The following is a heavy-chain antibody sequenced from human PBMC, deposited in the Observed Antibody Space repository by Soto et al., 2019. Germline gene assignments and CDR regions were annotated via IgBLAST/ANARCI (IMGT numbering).Heavy chain of an antibody. CDR1: GFTFSSYG. J-gene: IGHJ2*01. Sequence: QVQLVESGGGVVQPGRSLRLSCAASGFTFSSYGMHWVRQAPGKGLEWVAVISYDGSNKYYADSVKGRFTISRDNSKNTLYLKMKSLGAGDTVIYSCAKERRGYCGGGSCYLGKYFDLWVGATLVTVPS. D-gene: IGHD2-15*01. CDR3: AKERRGYCGGGSCYLGKYFDL. V-gene: IGHV3-30*18. CDR2: ISYDGSNK.